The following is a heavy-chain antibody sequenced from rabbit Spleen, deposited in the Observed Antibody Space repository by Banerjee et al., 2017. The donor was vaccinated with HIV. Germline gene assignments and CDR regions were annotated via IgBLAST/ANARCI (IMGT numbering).Heavy chain of an antibody. D-gene: IGHD4-1*01. J-gene: IGHJ4*01. Sequence: QEQLKETGGGLVQPGGSLTLSCKASGIDLSSNAMSWVRQAPGKGLEWIGDIYPGFGITNYANWVKGRFTISSDNAQNSSELKMNSLTAADTATYFGTRNANGGCDLWGPGSLITVS. CDR3: TRNANGGCDL. V-gene: IGHV1S47*01. CDR1: GIDLSSNA. CDR2: IYPGFGIT.